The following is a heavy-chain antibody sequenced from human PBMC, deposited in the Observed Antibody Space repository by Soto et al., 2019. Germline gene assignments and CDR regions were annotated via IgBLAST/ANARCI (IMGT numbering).Heavy chain of an antibody. CDR3: TTTGPRYYYDSSGYYLDAFDI. CDR2: IKSKTDGGTT. Sequence: GGSLRLSCAASGFTFSNAWMSWDRQAPGKGLEWVGRIKSKTDGGTTDYAAPVKGRFTISRDDSKNTLYLQMNSLKTEDTAVYYCTTTGPRYYYDSSGYYLDAFDIWGQGTMVTVSS. J-gene: IGHJ3*02. D-gene: IGHD3-22*01. CDR1: GFTFSNAW. V-gene: IGHV3-15*01.